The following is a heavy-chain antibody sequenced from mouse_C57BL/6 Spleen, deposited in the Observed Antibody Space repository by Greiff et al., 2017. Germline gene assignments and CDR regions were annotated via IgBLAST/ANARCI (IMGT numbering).Heavy chain of an antibody. CDR1: GYTFTSYW. D-gene: IGHD2-3*01. CDR3: ARRSGWLLHYFGC. V-gene: IGHV1-69*01. J-gene: IGHJ2*01. CDR2: IDPSDSYT. Sequence: QVQLQQPGAELVMPGASVKLSCKASGYTFTSYWMHWVKQRPGQGLEWIGEIDPSDSYTNYNQKFKGKSTLTVDKSSSTAYMQLSSLTSEDSAVYYCARRSGWLLHYFGCWGQGTTLTVSS.